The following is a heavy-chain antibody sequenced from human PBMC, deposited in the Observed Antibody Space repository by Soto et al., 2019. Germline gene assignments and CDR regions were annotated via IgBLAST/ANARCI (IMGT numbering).Heavy chain of an antibody. CDR3: ARQYDILTGYFWVLSP. J-gene: IGHJ5*02. CDR1: GFTFSSYS. CDR2: ISSSSSYI. D-gene: IGHD3-9*01. V-gene: IGHV3-21*01. Sequence: PGGSLRLSCAASGFTFSSYSMNWVRQAPGKGLEWVSSISSSSSYIYYADSVKGRFTISRDNAKNSLYLQMNSLRAEDTAVYYCARQYDILTGYFWVLSPWGQGTLVTVSS.